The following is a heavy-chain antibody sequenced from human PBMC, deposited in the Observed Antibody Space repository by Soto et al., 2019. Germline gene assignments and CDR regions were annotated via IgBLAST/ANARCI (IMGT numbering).Heavy chain of an antibody. V-gene: IGHV5-51*01. J-gene: IGHJ5*02. Sequence: GESLKISCKASGYSFTNYWIGWVRQMPGKGLEWMAIINPADSDIRHGPSFQGQITISADKSINTAYLQWSSLKASDTAMYYCARLYCGDVRCRDPYNWFDPWGQGTLVTVSS. D-gene: IGHD2-21*01. CDR1: GYSFTNYW. CDR2: INPADSDI. CDR3: ARLYCGDVRCRDPYNWFDP.